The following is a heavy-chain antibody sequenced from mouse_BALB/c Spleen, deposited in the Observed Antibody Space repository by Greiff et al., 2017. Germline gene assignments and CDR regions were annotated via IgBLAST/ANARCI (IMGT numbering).Heavy chain of an antibody. Sequence: VQLQQSGPELVKPGASVKISCTTSGYTFTEYTMHWVKQSHGKSLEWIGGINPNNGGTSYNQKFKGKATLTVDKSSSTAYMQLRSLTSEDSAVYYCAERASRATSWLAYWGQGTLVTVSA. CDR3: AERASRATSWLAY. V-gene: IGHV1-18*01. J-gene: IGHJ3*01. CDR2: INPNNGGT. D-gene: IGHD3-1*01. CDR1: GYTFTEYT.